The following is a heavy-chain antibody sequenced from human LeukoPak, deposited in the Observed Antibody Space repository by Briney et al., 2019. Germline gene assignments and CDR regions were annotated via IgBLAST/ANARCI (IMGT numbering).Heavy chain of an antibody. CDR3: ARLSGRSGFPGY. CDR1: GDSISSSSYY. J-gene: IGHJ4*02. Sequence: SETLSLTCTVSGDSISSSSYYWGWIRQPPGKGLEWIENIFYSGSTYYNPSLQSRVTISVDTSKNQFSLRLSSVTAADTAVYYCARLSGRSGFPGYWGQGTLVTVSS. CDR2: IFYSGST. D-gene: IGHD3-3*01. V-gene: IGHV4-39*01.